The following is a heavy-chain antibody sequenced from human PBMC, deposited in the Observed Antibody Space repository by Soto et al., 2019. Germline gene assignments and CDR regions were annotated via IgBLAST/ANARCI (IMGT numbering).Heavy chain of an antibody. V-gene: IGHV1-69*02. CDR1: GGTFSSYT. CDR3: XXXXXCGGXCMDV. D-gene: IGHD2-21*01. Sequence: QVQLVQSGAEVKKPGSSVKVSCKASGGTFSSYTISWVRQAPGQGLEWMGRIIPILGIANYAQKFQGRVTITADKSTSTAYMELSSLRSXDTAVYYCXXXXXCGGXCMDVWGQGTTVTVSS. J-gene: IGHJ6*02. CDR2: IIPILGIA.